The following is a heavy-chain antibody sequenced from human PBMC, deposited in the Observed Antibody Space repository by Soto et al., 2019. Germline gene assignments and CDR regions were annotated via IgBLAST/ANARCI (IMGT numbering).Heavy chain of an antibody. V-gene: IGHV3-23*01. CDR3: AKHLQHDSDWPLHD. D-gene: IGHD6-19*01. Sequence: PGGSLRLTCAASGFSFSSYAVSWVRQAPGKGLEWVSVFDGSGGPTYYTNSVSGRFTISNANTKNTLFLQTNSLKAEATAVYFCAKHLQHDSDWPLHDWGQGTLVTVSS. CDR2: FDGSGGPT. J-gene: IGHJ4*02. CDR1: GFSFSSYA.